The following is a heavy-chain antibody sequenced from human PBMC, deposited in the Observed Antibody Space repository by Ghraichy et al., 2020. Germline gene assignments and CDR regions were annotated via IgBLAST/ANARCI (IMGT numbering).Heavy chain of an antibody. CDR3: ARDRGLSGSYYIFDH. D-gene: IGHD1-26*01. V-gene: IGHV3-48*02. CDR1: GFTFGTYD. J-gene: IGHJ4*02. CDR2: ISSGSRTI. Sequence: GGSLRLSCAASGFTFGTYDMNWVRQAPGKGLEWLSYISSGSRTIYYADSVKGRFTISRDNGKNSLYLQMNSLRDEDTAVYYCARDRGLSGSYYIFDHWGQGTLVTVSS.